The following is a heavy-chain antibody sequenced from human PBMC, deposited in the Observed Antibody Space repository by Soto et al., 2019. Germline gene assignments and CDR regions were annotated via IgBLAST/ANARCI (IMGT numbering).Heavy chain of an antibody. CDR3: VRGGGGGLFDP. V-gene: IGHV3-11*06. Sequence: GSLRLASAGSGFTFEDSYMSWIRQAPGKGLEWLSYISPGSRYPAYADSVKGRFTISRDNAKRSLYLQMMSLTAEDTAIYYCVRGGGGGLFDPWGQGTMVTGSS. CDR1: GFTFEDSY. CDR2: ISPGSRYP. J-gene: IGHJ5*02. D-gene: IGHD2-15*01.